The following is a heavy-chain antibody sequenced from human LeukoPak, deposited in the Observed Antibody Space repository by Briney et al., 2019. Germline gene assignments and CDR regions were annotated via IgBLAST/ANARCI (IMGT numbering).Heavy chain of an antibody. V-gene: IGHV1-18*01. CDR2: ISGSNGNT. CDR1: GGTFSSYA. Sequence: EASVKVSCKASGGTFSSYAISWVRQAPGQGLEWMGWISGSNGNTNYAQKLRGRVTMTTDTSTSTAYMELRSLRSDDTAVYYCARDQPFMVRGGDYWGQGTLVTVSS. D-gene: IGHD3-10*01. CDR3: ARDQPFMVRGGDY. J-gene: IGHJ4*02.